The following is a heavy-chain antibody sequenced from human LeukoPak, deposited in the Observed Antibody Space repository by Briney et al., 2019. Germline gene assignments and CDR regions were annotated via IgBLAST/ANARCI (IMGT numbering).Heavy chain of an antibody. D-gene: IGHD3-22*01. V-gene: IGHV3-30*18. CDR1: GFTFSSYG. CDR2: ISYDGSNK. J-gene: IGHJ4*02. Sequence: SLTLSCAASGFTFSSYGMHWVRQAPGKGLEWVAVISYDGSNKYYADSVKGRFTISRDNSKNTLYLQMNSLRAEDTAVYYCAKDPFPSPYMIDSPYFDYWGQGTLGTVSS. CDR3: AKDPFPSPYMIDSPYFDY.